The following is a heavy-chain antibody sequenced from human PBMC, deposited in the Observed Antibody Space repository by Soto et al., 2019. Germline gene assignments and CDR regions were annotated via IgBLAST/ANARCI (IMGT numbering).Heavy chain of an antibody. V-gene: IGHV3-48*02. J-gene: IGHJ4*02. CDR1: GFTFRSFG. CDR2: IGSSGSDI. Sequence: GESLKISCAASGFTFRSFGMNWVRQTPGRGLEWLSYIGSSGSDIYYADSVKGRFTISRDNAKNSLYLQMNSLRDEDTAVYYCARAALFGYDYWGQGTLVTVSS. D-gene: IGHD3-10*02. CDR3: ARAALFGYDY.